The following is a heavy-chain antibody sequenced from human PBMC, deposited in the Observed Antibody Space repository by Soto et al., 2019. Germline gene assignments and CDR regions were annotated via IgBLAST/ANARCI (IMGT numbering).Heavy chain of an antibody. Sequence: SETLSLTCTVSGGSISSYYWSWIRQPPGKGLEWIGYIYYSGSTNYNPSLKSRVTISVDTSKNQFSLKLSSVTAADTAVYYCAREGFEVYYFDYWGQGTLVTVS. CDR2: IYYSGST. CDR3: AREGFEVYYFDY. J-gene: IGHJ4*02. CDR1: GGSISSYY. V-gene: IGHV4-59*01.